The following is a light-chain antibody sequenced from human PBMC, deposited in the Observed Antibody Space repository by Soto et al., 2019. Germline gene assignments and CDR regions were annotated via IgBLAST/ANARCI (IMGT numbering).Light chain of an antibody. CDR3: GSWDSSLSAYV. V-gene: IGLV1-51*01. CDR1: SSNIGGNS. Sequence: QSVLTQPPSVSAAPAQKVTISCSGSSSNIGGNSVSWYQQFPGTAPKLLIYDDDKRPSGIPDRFSGSKSGTSATLGITGFQTGDEADYYCGSWDSSLSAYVFATGTKVTVL. CDR2: DDD. J-gene: IGLJ1*01.